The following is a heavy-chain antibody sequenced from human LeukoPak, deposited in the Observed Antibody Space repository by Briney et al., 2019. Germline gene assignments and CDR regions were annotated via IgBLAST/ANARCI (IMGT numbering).Heavy chain of an antibody. CDR3: ARDLTTVSAGMDV. CDR1: GFTFSDYY. Sequence: PGGSLRLSCAASGFTFSDYYMSWIHQAPGKGPEWVSYISSSSSYTNYADSVKGRFTISRDNAKNSLYLQMNSLRAEDTAVYYCARDLTTVSAGMDVWGQGTTVTVSS. J-gene: IGHJ6*02. D-gene: IGHD4-17*01. CDR2: ISSSSSYT. V-gene: IGHV3-11*05.